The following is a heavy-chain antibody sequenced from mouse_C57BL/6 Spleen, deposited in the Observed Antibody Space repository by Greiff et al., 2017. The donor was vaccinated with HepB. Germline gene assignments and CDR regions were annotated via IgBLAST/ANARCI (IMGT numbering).Heavy chain of an antibody. CDR2: INYDGSST. V-gene: IGHV5-16*01. CDR3: ARVTRYFDY. Sequence: EVKLVESEGGLVQPGSSMKLSCTASGFTFSDYYMAWVRQVPEKGLEWVANINYDGSSTYYLDSLKSRFIISRDNAKNILYLQMSSLKSEDTATYYCARVTRYFDYWGQGTTLTVSS. J-gene: IGHJ2*01. CDR1: GFTFSDYY.